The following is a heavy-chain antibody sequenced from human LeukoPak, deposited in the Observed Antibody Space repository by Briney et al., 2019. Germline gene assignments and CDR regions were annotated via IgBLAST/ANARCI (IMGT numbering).Heavy chain of an antibody. D-gene: IGHD3-10*01. CDR3: ARVAPPPMVRGVMFVWFDP. Sequence: GASVKVSCKASGYTFTSHGISWVRQAPGQGLEWVGWIGAYNDNANYAQKLQGRVTMTTDTSTSTAYMELRSLRSDDTAVYYCARVAPPPMVRGVMFVWFDPWGQGTLVTVSS. CDR1: GYTFTSHG. J-gene: IGHJ5*02. V-gene: IGHV1-18*01. CDR2: IGAYNDNA.